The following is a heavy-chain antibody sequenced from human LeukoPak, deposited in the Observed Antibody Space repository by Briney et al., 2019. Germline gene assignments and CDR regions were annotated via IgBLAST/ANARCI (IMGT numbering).Heavy chain of an antibody. J-gene: IGHJ3*02. CDR3: ARGGYGGNSGVACDI. CDR2: INSDGSST. CDR1: GFTFSSYW. D-gene: IGHD4-23*01. Sequence: GGSLRLSCAASGFTFSSYWMHWVRQAPGKGLVWVSRINSDGSSTSYADSVKGRFTISRDNAKNTLYLQMNSLRAEDTAVYYCARGGYGGNSGVACDIWGQGTMVTVSS. V-gene: IGHV3-74*01.